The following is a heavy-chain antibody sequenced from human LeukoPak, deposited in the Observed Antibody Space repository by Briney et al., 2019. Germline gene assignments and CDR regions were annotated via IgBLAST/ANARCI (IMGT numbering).Heavy chain of an antibody. D-gene: IGHD2-15*01. Sequence: ESSQTLSLTCTVSGGSISSGGYYWSWIRQPPGKGLEWTGYIYHSGSTYYNPSLKSRVTISVDRSQNQFSLKLSSVTAADTAVYYCARTGYCSGGSCHRSPVAFDIWGQGTMVTVSS. V-gene: IGHV4-30-2*01. J-gene: IGHJ3*02. CDR3: ARTGYCSGGSCHRSPVAFDI. CDR1: GGSISSGGYY. CDR2: IYHSGST.